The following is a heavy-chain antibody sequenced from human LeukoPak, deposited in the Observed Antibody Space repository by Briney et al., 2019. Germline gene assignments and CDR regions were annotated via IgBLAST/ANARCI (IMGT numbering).Heavy chain of an antibody. D-gene: IGHD3-10*01. CDR1: GFTFDDYA. V-gene: IGHV3-9*01. J-gene: IGHJ6*03. CDR3: AKDTSVSYYYYYMDV. Sequence: PGRSLRLSCAASGFTFDDYAMHWVRQAPGKGLEWGSGISWNSGSIGYADSVKGRLTISRDNAKNSLYLQMNSLRAEDTALYYCAKDTSVSYYYYYMDVWGKGTTVTVSS. CDR2: ISWNSGSI.